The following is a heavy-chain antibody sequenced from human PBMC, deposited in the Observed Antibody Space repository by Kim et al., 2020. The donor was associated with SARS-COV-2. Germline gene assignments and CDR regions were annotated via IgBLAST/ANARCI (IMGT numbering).Heavy chain of an antibody. J-gene: IGHJ4*02. Sequence: GGSLRLSCAASGLTFSSYSMNWVRQAPGKGLEWVSSISSSSSYIYYADSVKGRFTISRDNAKNSLYLQMNSLRAEDTAVYYCARGIGYCSGGSCYYFDYWGQGTLVTVSS. CDR2: ISSSSSYI. CDR1: GLTFSSYS. CDR3: ARGIGYCSGGSCYYFDY. V-gene: IGHV3-21*01. D-gene: IGHD2-15*01.